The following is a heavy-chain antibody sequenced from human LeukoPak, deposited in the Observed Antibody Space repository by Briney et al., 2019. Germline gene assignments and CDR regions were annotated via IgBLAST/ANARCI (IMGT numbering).Heavy chain of an antibody. CDR2: INPNSGGT. CDR1: GYTFTGYY. Sequence: ASVKVSCKASGYTFTGYYMHWVRQAPGQGLEWMGWINPNSGGTNYAQKFQGRVTMTRDTSISTAHMELSRLRSDDTAVYYCARDLGDVVAATLFWFDPWGQGTLVTVSS. D-gene: IGHD2-15*01. V-gene: IGHV1-2*02. J-gene: IGHJ5*02. CDR3: ARDLGDVVAATLFWFDP.